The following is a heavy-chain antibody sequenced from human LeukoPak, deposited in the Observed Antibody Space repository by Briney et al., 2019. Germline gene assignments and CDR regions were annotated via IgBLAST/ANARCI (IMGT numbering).Heavy chain of an antibody. V-gene: IGHV4-39*01. Sequence: SETLSLTCTVSGGSISSGDYYWAWIRQPPGQGLEWVASVYYSGSTYYSPSLKSRVTISRDTTKNQFSLRLSSVTAADTAIYFCARHPSGYYENWGQGTLVTVSS. J-gene: IGHJ4*02. CDR3: ARHPSGYYEN. D-gene: IGHD5-12*01. CDR1: GGSISSGDYY. CDR2: VYYSGST.